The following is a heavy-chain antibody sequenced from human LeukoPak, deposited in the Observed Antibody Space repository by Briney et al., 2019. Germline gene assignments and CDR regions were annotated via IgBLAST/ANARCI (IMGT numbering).Heavy chain of an antibody. V-gene: IGHV3-23*01. J-gene: IGHJ4*02. CDR2: ISGSGGST. D-gene: IGHD2-21*01. CDR3: AKPTVGWKSIEY. Sequence: GGTLRLSCAASGFTFSRYGMSWVRQAPGKGLEWVSAISGSGGSTYYADSVKGRFTISRDNSKNTLYLQMNSLRAEDTAVYYCAKPTVGWKSIEYWGQGTLVTVSS. CDR1: GFTFSRYG.